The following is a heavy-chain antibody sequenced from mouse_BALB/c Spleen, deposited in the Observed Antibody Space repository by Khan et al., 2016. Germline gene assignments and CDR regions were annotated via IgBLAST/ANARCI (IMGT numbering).Heavy chain of an antibody. CDR2: IYPGDGDT. CDR1: GYAFSSYW. CDR3: ANVTGTMEAMDY. Sequence: QVQLQQSGAELVRPGSSVKISCKASGYAFSSYWMNWVKQRPGQGLEWIGQIYPGDGDTNYNGKFKGKATLTEDKSSSTVYMQLISLTSEDSAVYFCANVTGTMEAMDYWGQGTSVTVSS. V-gene: IGHV1-80*01. J-gene: IGHJ4*01. D-gene: IGHD4-1*01.